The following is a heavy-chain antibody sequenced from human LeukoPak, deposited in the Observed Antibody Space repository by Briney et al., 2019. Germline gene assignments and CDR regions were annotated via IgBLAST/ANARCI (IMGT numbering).Heavy chain of an antibody. D-gene: IGHD1-1*01. CDR2: IYYSGST. Sequence: SETLSLTCTVSGGSISSSSYYWGWIRQPPGKGLEWIGNIYYSGSTYYNPSLKSRVTISVDTSKNQFSLKLSSVTAADTAVYYCARSLQLERLAFDIWGQGTMVTVSS. CDR3: ARSLQLERLAFDI. CDR1: GGSISSSSYY. V-gene: IGHV4-39*01. J-gene: IGHJ3*02.